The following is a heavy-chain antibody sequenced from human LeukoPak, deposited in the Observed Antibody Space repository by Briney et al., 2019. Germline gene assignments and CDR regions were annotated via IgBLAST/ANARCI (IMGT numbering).Heavy chain of an antibody. CDR3: ARSLIADGAFDI. CDR1: GFTFTSYT. D-gene: IGHD2-21*01. CDR2: ISSSGSYI. Sequence: AGSLRLSCAASGFTFTSYTMNWVRQAPGKGLEWVSDISSSGSYIDYADSVKGRFTISRDNAKNSLFLHMNSLRAEDTAVYYCARSLIADGAFDIWGQGTMVTVSS. V-gene: IGHV3-21*01. J-gene: IGHJ3*02.